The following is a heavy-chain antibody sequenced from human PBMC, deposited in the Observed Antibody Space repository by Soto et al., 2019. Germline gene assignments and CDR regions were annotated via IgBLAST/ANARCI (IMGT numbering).Heavy chain of an antibody. D-gene: IGHD2-21*01. CDR2: IKQDGSEK. V-gene: IGHV3-7*01. J-gene: IGHJ4*02. CDR3: ASLLEIAYLNY. CDR1: GFTFSSYW. Sequence: EVQLVESGGGLVQPGGSLRLSCAASGFTFSSYWMSWVRQAPGKGLEWVANIKQDGSEKYYVDSVKGRFTISRDNAKNSLYLQMNSLRAEDTAVYYCASLLEIAYLNYWGQGTLVTVSS.